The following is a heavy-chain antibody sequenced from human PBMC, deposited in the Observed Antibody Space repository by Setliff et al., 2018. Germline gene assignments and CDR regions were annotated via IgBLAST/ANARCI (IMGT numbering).Heavy chain of an antibody. Sequence: GESLKLSFKASGYSFTTNWIGWVRQMPGKGLEWMGIIYPGDSDTIYSPSFQGQVTISADKTLSTAYLQWSSLKASDTAIYYCARRAAAHDWFDPWGQGTLVTVSS. J-gene: IGHJ5*02. CDR3: ARRAAAHDWFDP. V-gene: IGHV5-51*01. CDR2: IYPGDSDT. D-gene: IGHD2-15*01. CDR1: GYSFTTNW.